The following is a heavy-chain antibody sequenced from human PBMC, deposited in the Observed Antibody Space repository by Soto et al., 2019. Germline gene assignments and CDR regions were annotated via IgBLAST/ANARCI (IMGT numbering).Heavy chain of an antibody. J-gene: IGHJ4*02. V-gene: IGHV3-23*01. CDR3: ANPYGSGRYYNRTIDY. CDR2: ISGSGGST. Sequence: LRLSCAASGFTFSSYAMSWVRQAPGKGLEWVSAISGSGGSTYYAGSVKGRFTISRDNSKNTLYLQMNSLRAEDTAVYYCANPYGSGRYYNRTIDYWGQGPLVTVSS. D-gene: IGHD3-10*01. CDR1: GFTFSSYA.